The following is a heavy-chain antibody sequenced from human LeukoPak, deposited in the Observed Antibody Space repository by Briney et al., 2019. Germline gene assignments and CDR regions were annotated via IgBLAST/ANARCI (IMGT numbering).Heavy chain of an antibody. CDR3: ALGQYDFWSGYPANFDY. V-gene: IGHV3-74*01. Sequence: GGSLRLSCAASGFTFSSYWMHWVRQAPGKGLVWVSRINSDGSSTSYADSVKGRFTISRDNAKNSLYLQMNSLRAEDTAVYYCALGQYDFWSGYPANFDYWGQGTLVTVSS. D-gene: IGHD3-3*01. J-gene: IGHJ4*02. CDR2: INSDGSST. CDR1: GFTFSSYW.